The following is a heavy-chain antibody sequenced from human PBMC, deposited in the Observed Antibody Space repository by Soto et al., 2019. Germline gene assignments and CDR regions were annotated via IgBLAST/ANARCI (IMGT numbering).Heavy chain of an antibody. J-gene: IGHJ4*02. Sequence: GASVKVYCKVSGYSLTELSMHWVRQAPGKGLEWMGGFDPEDGETIYAQKFQGRVTMTEDTSTDTAYMELSGLRSDDTAVYFCAPGSHGSTYGHGGHYWGQGTLVAVSS. D-gene: IGHD5-18*01. CDR3: APGSHGSTYGHGGHY. V-gene: IGHV1-24*01. CDR1: GYSLTELS. CDR2: FDPEDGET.